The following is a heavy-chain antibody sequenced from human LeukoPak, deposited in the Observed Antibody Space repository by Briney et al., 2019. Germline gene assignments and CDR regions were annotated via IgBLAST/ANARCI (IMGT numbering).Heavy chain of an antibody. D-gene: IGHD6-13*01. CDR3: ARGYSSSWYYNWLDP. CDR1: GGSISIYR. J-gene: IGHJ5*02. V-gene: IGHV4-4*07. CDR2: IDTSGNT. Sequence: SETLSLTCTLSGGSISIYRWSWIRQPAGKGLEWMGRIDTSGNTNYNPSLNGRVTMSVDTSKTQFYLNLRSVTAADTAVYHCARGYSSSWYYNWLDPWGQGTLVTVSS.